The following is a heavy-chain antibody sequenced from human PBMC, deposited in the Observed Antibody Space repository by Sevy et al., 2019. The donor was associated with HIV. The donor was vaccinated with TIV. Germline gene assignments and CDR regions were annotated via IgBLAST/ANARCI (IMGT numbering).Heavy chain of an antibody. Sequence: ASVKVSCKDSGYTFTDYYMHWMRQAPGQGLEWMGWINPDSGGPIYAPKFQGRVTLSRDTSISTAYMDLSRLKSDDTAVYYCVRDDRDGYSEYWGQGTLVTVSS. CDR3: VRDDRDGYSEY. J-gene: IGHJ4*02. V-gene: IGHV1-2*02. CDR2: INPDSGGP. CDR1: GYTFTDYY.